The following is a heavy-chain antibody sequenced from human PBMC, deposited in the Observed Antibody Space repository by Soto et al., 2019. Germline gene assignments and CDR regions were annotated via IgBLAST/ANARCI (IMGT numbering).Heavy chain of an antibody. Sequence: ASETLSLTCTVSGISVSSNDYYWGWVRQSPGKGLDWIGNLFYSGSTFYNPSLRSRVTISADTSKNQFSLRLSSVTAADTAVYYCAAFVVPASRNTDFDFWGQGTLVTVSS. J-gene: IGHJ4*02. D-gene: IGHD2-15*01. CDR2: LFYSGST. CDR1: GISVSSNDYY. V-gene: IGHV4-39*01. CDR3: AAFVVPASRNTDFDF.